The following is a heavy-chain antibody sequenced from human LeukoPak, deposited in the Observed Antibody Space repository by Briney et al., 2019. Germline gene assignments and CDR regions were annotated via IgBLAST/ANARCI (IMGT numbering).Heavy chain of an antibody. V-gene: IGHV3-53*05. D-gene: IGHD3-16*01. CDR1: GFTVSSNY. Sequence: GGSLRLSCAASGFTVSSNYMNWVRQAPGKGLEWVSVIYGGGNIYYADSVKGRFTISRDNSRLTVSLQMNSLKPADTAVYYCAQNPTNYDYINAGGGGFDPWGQGTLVTVSS. CDR2: IYGGGNI. J-gene: IGHJ5*02. CDR3: AQNPTNYDYINAGGGGFDP.